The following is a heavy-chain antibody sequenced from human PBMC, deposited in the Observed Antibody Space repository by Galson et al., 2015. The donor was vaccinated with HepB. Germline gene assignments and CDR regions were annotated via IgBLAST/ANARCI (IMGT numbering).Heavy chain of an antibody. CDR1: GFTFSHYA. D-gene: IGHD6-6*01. V-gene: IGHV3-33*01. CDR2: IWYDGSNK. CDR3: ARGGLSARPDY. Sequence: SLRLSCAASGFTFSHYAMHWVRQAPDKGLEWLAIIWYDGSNKYYADSVKGRFTISRDNSKNTLFLQMNGLRAGDTAAYYCARGGLSARPDYWGQGTLVTVSS. J-gene: IGHJ4*02.